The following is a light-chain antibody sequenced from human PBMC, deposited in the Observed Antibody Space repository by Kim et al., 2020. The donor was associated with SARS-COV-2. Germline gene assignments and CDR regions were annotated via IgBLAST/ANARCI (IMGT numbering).Light chain of an antibody. Sequence: VSVGDRVTITCRASQGIAHDLAWYQQKSGTAPRLLIFLGSKLHSGVPSRFSGSRSGADFTLTITNLQPEDFATYYCLQDHDYPWSFGQDTKVDIK. V-gene: IGKV1-6*01. J-gene: IGKJ1*01. CDR2: LGS. CDR1: QGIAHD. CDR3: LQDHDYPWS.